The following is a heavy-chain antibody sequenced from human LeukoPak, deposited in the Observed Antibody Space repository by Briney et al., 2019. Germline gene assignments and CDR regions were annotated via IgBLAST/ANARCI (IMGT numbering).Heavy chain of an antibody. Sequence: PSETLSLTCTVSGGSISSYYWSWIRQPAGKGLEWIGRIYTSGSTNYNPSLKSRVTISVDTSKNQFSLKLSSVTAADTAVYYCARADYDILTGYYYFDYWGQGTLVTVSS. CDR3: ARADYDILTGYYYFDY. CDR2: IYTSGST. V-gene: IGHV4-4*07. CDR1: GGSISSYY. J-gene: IGHJ4*02. D-gene: IGHD3-9*01.